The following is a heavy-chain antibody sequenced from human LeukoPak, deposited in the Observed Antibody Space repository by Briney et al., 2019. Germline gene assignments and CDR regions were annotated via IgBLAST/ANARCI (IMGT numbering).Heavy chain of an antibody. Sequence: PSETLSLTCTVSGGSISSGSYYWSWIRRPAGKGLEWIGRIYTSGSTNYNPSLKSRVTISVDTSKNQFSLKLSSVTAADTAVYYCARAQIAARRYVDYWGQGTLVTVSS. D-gene: IGHD6-6*01. J-gene: IGHJ4*02. CDR3: ARAQIAARRYVDY. V-gene: IGHV4-61*02. CDR1: GGSISSGSYY. CDR2: IYTSGST.